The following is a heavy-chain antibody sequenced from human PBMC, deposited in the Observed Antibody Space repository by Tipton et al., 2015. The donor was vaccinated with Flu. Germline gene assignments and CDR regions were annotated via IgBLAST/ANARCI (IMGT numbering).Heavy chain of an antibody. V-gene: IGHV4-39*07. Sequence: TLSHTCTVSGGSISSSSYYWGWIRQPPGKGLEWIGSTYYSGSTYYNPSLKSRVTISVDTSKNQFSLKLSSVTAADTAVYYCASVSSGYSRTDAFDIWGQGTMVTVSS. CDR3: ASVSSGYSRTDAFDI. CDR1: GGSISSSSYY. J-gene: IGHJ3*02. D-gene: IGHD3-22*01. CDR2: TYYSGST.